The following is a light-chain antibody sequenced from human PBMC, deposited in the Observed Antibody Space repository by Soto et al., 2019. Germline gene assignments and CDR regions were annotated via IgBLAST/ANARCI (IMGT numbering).Light chain of an antibody. CDR3: QQYNNWPPWT. V-gene: IGKV3-15*01. CDR2: DAS. J-gene: IGKJ1*01. Sequence: ILMTQSPATLSVSPGERATLSCRASQSVSNNLAWYQQKPGQAPRLLIYDASTRATGIPARFSGSGSGTEFPLPFRGLQSGDFAGYYCQQYNNWPPWTFGQGTKVEIK. CDR1: QSVSNN.